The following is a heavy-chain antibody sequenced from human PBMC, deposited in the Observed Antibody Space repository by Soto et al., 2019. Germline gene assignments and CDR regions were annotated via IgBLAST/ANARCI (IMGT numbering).Heavy chain of an antibody. V-gene: IGHV4-59*08. J-gene: IGHJ6*02. CDR3: ARHNGPLYVGYYYDMDV. CDR1: GGSISSYY. Sequence: SETLSLTCTVSGGSISSYYWSWIRQPPGKGLEWIGYIYYSGSTNYNPSLKSRVTISVDKSKNQFSLKLSSVTAADTAVYYCARHNGPLYVGYYYDMDVWGQGTTVTVSS. D-gene: IGHD3-16*01. CDR2: IYYSGST.